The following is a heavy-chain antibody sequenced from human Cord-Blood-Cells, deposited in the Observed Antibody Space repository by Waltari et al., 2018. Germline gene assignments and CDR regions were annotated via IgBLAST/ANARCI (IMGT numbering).Heavy chain of an antibody. V-gene: IGHV3-23*04. J-gene: IGHJ4*02. CDR3: AKDYRRIAARLDY. Sequence: EVQLVESGGGLVQPGGSLILPCAASGFTFRHYSLCWVRQAPGKGLEWVSAISGSGGSTYYADSVKGRFTIARDNSKNTRYLQMNSLRAEDTAVYYCAKDYRRIAARLDYWGQGTLVTVSS. D-gene: IGHD6-6*01. CDR2: ISGSGGST. CDR1: GFTFRHYS.